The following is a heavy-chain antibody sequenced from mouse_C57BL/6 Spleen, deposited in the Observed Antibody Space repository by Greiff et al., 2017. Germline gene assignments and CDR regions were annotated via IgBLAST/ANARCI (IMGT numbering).Heavy chain of an antibody. Sequence: VQLQQSGAELARPGASVKLSCKASGYTFTSYGISWVKQRPGQGLEWIGEIYPRTGNTYYNEKFKGKATLTEDKSSSTAYMELRSLTSEDAAVYFWGSGGKDALDYWGQGTSVTVSS. V-gene: IGHV1-81*01. J-gene: IGHJ4*01. CDR1: GYTFTSYG. D-gene: IGHD1-3*01. CDR2: IYPRTGNT. CDR3: GSGGKDALDY.